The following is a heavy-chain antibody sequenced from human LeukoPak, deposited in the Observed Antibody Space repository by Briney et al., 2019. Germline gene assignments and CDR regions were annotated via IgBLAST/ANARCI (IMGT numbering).Heavy chain of an antibody. CDR3: AKDDGGCPLH. Sequence: GGSLRLSCAASGFTFSSYGMHWVRQAPGKGLEWVAVISYVGSNKYYADSVKGRFTISRDNSKNTLYLQMNSLRAEDTAVYYCAKDDGGCPLHWGQGTLVTVSS. CDR2: ISYVGSNK. V-gene: IGHV3-30*18. J-gene: IGHJ4*02. CDR1: GFTFSSYG. D-gene: IGHD4-23*01.